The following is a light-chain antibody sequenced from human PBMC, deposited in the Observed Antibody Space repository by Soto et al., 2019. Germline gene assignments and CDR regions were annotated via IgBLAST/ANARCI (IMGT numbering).Light chain of an antibody. J-gene: IGKJ4*01. Sequence: EIVLTQSPGTLSLSPGERATLSCRASQTVTNTYLAWYQQKSGQAPNFLIYGPSNRATGIPDRFSGSGSGTDFTLTISRLEPEDFAVYYCQQYGNLPPTFGGGTKVEI. CDR2: GPS. CDR1: QTVTNTY. CDR3: QQYGNLPPT. V-gene: IGKV3-20*01.